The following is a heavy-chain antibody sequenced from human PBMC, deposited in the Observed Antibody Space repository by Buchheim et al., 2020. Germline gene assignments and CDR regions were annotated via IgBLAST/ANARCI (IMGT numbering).Heavy chain of an antibody. J-gene: IGHJ4*02. D-gene: IGHD2-15*01. CDR2: ISVSGGSI. CDR1: GFTFSSYA. V-gene: IGHV3-23*01. Sequence: EVQLLESGGGLVQPGGSLRLSCTASGFTFSSYAMSWVRQAPGGGLEWPSVISVSGGSIHYADSVKGRFTISRDNSQNMLYLQMSSLEAEDTAVYYCAKCPGGVVASNQDYWGQGTL. CDR3: AKCPGGVVASNQDY.